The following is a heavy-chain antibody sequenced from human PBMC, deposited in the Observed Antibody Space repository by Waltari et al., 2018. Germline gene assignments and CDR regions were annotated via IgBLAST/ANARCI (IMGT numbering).Heavy chain of an antibody. Sequence: QVQLLESGGGVVKPGRSLRLSCAASGFTFSSYAMHWVRQAPGKGLEWVAVISYDGSNKYYADSVKGRFTISRDNSKNTLYLQMNSLRAEDTAVYYCARSTKGVVYAGGFAYWGQGTLVTVSS. V-gene: IGHV3-30-3*01. J-gene: IGHJ4*02. CDR3: ARSTKGVVYAGGFAY. D-gene: IGHD2-8*02. CDR2: ISYDGSNK. CDR1: GFTFSSYA.